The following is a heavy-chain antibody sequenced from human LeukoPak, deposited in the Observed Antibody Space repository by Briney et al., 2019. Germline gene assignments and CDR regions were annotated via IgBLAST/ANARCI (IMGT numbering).Heavy chain of an antibody. J-gene: IGHJ4*02. D-gene: IGHD4-17*01. CDR1: GGSISSGDYY. V-gene: IGHV4-30-4*01. CDR3: ARESYGLDY. CDR2: IYYTGGT. Sequence: SSETLSLTCAVSGGSISSGDYYWRWIRQPPGKGLEWIGYIYYTGGTYYNPSLKSRISISVDTSKNHFSLKLGSVTAADTAVYYCARESYGLDYWGQGTLVTVSS.